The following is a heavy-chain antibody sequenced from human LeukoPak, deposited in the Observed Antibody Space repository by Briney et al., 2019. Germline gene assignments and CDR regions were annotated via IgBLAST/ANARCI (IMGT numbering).Heavy chain of an antibody. V-gene: IGHV4-4*07. CDR2: VYTSGST. CDR1: GGSISGYF. Sequence: SETLSLTCTVSGGSISGYFWSWIRQPAGKGLEWIRRVYTSGSTNYNPSLKSRVTMSVDTSKNQFSLKLSSVTAADTAVYYCARALTGTSSFDYWGQGTLVTVSS. D-gene: IGHD1-7*01. CDR3: ARALTGTSSFDY. J-gene: IGHJ4*02.